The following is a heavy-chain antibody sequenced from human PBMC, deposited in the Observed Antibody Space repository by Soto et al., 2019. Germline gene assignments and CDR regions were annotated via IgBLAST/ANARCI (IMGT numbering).Heavy chain of an antibody. Sequence: QVQLVESGGGVVQAGRSLRLSCAASGFTFTTYAMHWVRQAPGKGLEWVAVISHDGSDKYYADSVKGRFTISRDNSKNTLYLHVNSLRADDTAVYYCASLYVGAMGYWGQGTLVTVSS. CDR1: GFTFTTYA. J-gene: IGHJ4*02. CDR3: ASLYVGAMGY. D-gene: IGHD1-26*01. CDR2: ISHDGSDK. V-gene: IGHV3-30-3*01.